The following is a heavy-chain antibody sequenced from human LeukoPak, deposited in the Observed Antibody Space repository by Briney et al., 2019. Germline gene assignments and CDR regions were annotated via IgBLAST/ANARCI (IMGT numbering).Heavy chain of an antibody. CDR3: ARGYQRPDY. V-gene: IGHV3-21*01. J-gene: IGHJ4*02. Sequence: GGSLRLSCAASGFTFSTYTMNWVRQAPGKGLEWVSSISSSSNNINYADSVKGRFTISRDNAMSSVHLQMNSLGVEDTAVYYCARGYQRPDYWGQGTLITVSS. D-gene: IGHD2-2*01. CDR1: GFTFSTYT. CDR2: ISSSSNNI.